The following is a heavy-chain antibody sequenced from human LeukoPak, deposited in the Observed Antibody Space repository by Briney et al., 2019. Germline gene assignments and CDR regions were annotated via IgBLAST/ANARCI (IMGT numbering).Heavy chain of an antibody. CDR1: GFTFSDYY. Sequence: PGGSLRLSCAASGFTFSDYYMSWIRQAPGKGLEWVAVISYDGSNEYYADSVKGRFTISKDDSKNTLYLQMNSLRADDTAVYYCVKDPGFNWKGPRGLAWPYYFDYWGQGTLVTVSS. J-gene: IGHJ4*02. CDR3: VKDPGFNWKGPRGLAWPYYFDY. CDR2: ISYDGSNE. D-gene: IGHD1-1*01. V-gene: IGHV3-30*18.